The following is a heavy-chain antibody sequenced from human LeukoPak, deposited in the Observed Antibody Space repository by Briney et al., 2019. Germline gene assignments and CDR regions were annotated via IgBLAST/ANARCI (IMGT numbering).Heavy chain of an antibody. CDR1: GGAGSRCC. CDR3: ARAGYYDSSGSDHDAFDI. D-gene: IGHD3-22*01. J-gene: IGHJ3*02. Sequence: AETLSITCTVAGGAGSRCCWSWIRQPPGKGLEWIGYIYYSGSTNYNPSLKSRVTISVDTSKNQFSLKLSSVTAADTAVYYCARAGYYDSSGSDHDAFDIWGQGTMVTVSS. V-gene: IGHV4-59*02. CDR2: IYYSGST.